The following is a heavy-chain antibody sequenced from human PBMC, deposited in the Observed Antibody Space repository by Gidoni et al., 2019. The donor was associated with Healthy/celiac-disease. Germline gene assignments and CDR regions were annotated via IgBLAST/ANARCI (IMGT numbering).Heavy chain of an antibody. CDR3: ARAVHRGTVVLLDY. CDR1: GFPFSSYG. J-gene: IGHJ4*02. CDR2: IWYDGSNK. V-gene: IGHV3-33*01. Sequence: QVQLVESGGGVVQPGRSLRLSCAASGFPFSSYGMHWVRQAPGKGLEWVAGIWYDGSNKYYADSVKGRFTISRDNSKNTLYLQMNSLRAEDTAVYYCARAVHRGTVVLLDYWGQGTLVTVSS. D-gene: IGHD2-15*01.